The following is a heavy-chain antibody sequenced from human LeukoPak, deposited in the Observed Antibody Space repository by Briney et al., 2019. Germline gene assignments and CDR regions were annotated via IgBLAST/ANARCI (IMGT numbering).Heavy chain of an antibody. V-gene: IGHV3-64*01. CDR1: GFTFSSYA. CDR2: ISSNGGST. J-gene: IGHJ3*02. Sequence: GGSLRLSCAASGFTFSSYAMHWVRQAPGKGLEYVSAISSNGGSTYYANSVKGRFTISRDNSKNTLYLQMGSLRAEDMAVYYCARGSLGYYDSSDWAFDIWGQGTMVTVSS. D-gene: IGHD3-22*01. CDR3: ARGSLGYYDSSDWAFDI.